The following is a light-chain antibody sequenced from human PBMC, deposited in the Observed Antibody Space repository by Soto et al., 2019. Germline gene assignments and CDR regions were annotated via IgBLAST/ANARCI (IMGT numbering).Light chain of an antibody. J-gene: IGKJ1*01. CDR3: QQYWSSPRT. CDR1: QSVRSTY. V-gene: IGKV3-20*01. CDR2: QAS. Sequence: EVVLTQSPGTLSLSPGERATLSCRASQSVRSTYLAWYRQNPGQAPRLLIYQASNRATGIPDRFSGXXSGXXFTLTISRLEPEDFAVYYCQQYWSSPRTFGQGTKVEIK.